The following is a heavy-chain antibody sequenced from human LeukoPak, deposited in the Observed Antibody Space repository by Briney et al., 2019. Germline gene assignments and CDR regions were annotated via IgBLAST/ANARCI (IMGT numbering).Heavy chain of an antibody. J-gene: IGHJ4*02. CDR2: ISTGSNYI. D-gene: IGHD2-15*01. CDR3: ARGAASLDY. Sequence: PGGSLRLSCAASGFIFRSYSMNWVRQAPGKGLEWVSSISTGSNYIYYADSVKGRFTISRGNAKNSLYLQMNSLRAEDTAVYYCARGAASLDYWGQGTLVTVSS. CDR1: GFIFRSYS. V-gene: IGHV3-21*01.